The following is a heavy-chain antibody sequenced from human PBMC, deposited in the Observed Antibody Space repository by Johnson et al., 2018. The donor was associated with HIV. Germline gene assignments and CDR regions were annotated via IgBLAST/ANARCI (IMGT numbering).Heavy chain of an antibody. D-gene: IGHD3-3*01. CDR3: AKQLYDLKYDFWSGYPI. CDR1: GFTFSSYG. J-gene: IGHJ3*02. Sequence: QVQLVESGGGVVQPGRSLRLSCAASGFTFSSYGMHWVRQAPGKGLEWVAVIWYDGSNKYYADSVKGRFTISRDNSKNTLYLQMNSLRAEDTAVYYCAKQLYDLKYDFWSGYPILGQGTMVTVSS. V-gene: IGHV3-33*06. CDR2: IWYDGSNK.